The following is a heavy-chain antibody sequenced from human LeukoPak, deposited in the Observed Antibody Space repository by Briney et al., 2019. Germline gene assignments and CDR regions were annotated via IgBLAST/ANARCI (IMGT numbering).Heavy chain of an antibody. CDR1: GFTFSDYY. D-gene: IGHD1-26*01. Sequence: GGSLRLPCAASGFTFSDYYMSWVRQAPGKGLEWVSAISGSGGSTYYADSVEGRFTISRDNSKNTLYLQMNSLRAEDTAVYYCAQGVGATTRSSFDYWGQGTLVTVSS. CDR2: ISGSGGST. CDR3: AQGVGATTRSSFDY. J-gene: IGHJ4*02. V-gene: IGHV3-23*01.